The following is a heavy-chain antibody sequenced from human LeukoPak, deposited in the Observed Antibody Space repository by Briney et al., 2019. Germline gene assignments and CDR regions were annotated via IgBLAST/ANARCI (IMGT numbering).Heavy chain of an antibody. V-gene: IGHV1-18*01. J-gene: IGHJ4*02. Sequence: GASVKVSCKASGYTFTSYGISWVRQAPGQGLEWMGWISAYNGNTNYAQKLQGRVTMTTDTSTSTAYMELRSLRSDDTAVYYCARDLTLYSSSSTTADYWGQGTLVTVSS. CDR1: GYTFTSYG. CDR2: ISAYNGNT. CDR3: ARDLTLYSSSSTTADY. D-gene: IGHD6-6*01.